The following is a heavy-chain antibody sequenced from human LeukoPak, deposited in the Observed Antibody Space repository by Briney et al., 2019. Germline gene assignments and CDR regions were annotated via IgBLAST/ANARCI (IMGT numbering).Heavy chain of an antibody. V-gene: IGHV3-21*01. CDR1: AGSVSNNN. Sequence: PSETLSLTCTVSAGSVSNNNFYWAWIRLPPGKGLEWVSSISSSSNYIYYADSVKGRFTISRDNAKKSLYLQMNSLRDEDTAVYYCARDSVVEVLNLDYWGQGTLVTVSS. CDR2: ISSSSNYI. CDR3: ARDSVVEVLNLDY. D-gene: IGHD1-26*01. J-gene: IGHJ4*02.